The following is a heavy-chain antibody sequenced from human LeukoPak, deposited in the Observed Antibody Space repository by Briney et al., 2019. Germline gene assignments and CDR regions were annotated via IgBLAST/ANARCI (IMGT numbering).Heavy chain of an antibody. CDR2: IYYSGST. V-gene: IGHV4-59*01. Sequence: SVTLSLTCTVSGGSISSDYWSWSRQPPGKGLEWIGYIYYSGSTNYNPSLKSRVTISVDTSKNQFSLKLSSVTAADTAVYYCASLFSDAFDIWGQGTMVTVSS. J-gene: IGHJ3*02. D-gene: IGHD3-9*01. CDR3: ASLFSDAFDI. CDR1: GGSISSDY.